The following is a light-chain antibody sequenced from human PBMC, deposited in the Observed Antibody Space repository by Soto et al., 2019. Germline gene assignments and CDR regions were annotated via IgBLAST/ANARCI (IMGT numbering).Light chain of an antibody. CDR2: GAS. Sequence: EIVLTQSPGTLSLSPGERATLSCRASQSFSSSFLAWYQQKPGQAPRLLLYGASTRATGIPDRFSGSGSGTDFTLSITRLEPEDFAVYYCQQYASSPITFGQGTRLEIK. V-gene: IGKV3-20*01. CDR3: QQYASSPIT. CDR1: QSFSSSF. J-gene: IGKJ5*01.